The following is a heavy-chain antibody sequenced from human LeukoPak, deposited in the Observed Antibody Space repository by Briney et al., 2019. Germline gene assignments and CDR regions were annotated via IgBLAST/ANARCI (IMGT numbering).Heavy chain of an antibody. CDR3: ARDTYYYGMDV. Sequence: SETLSLTCTVSGGSISIYYWSWIRQPPGKGLEWIGYIYYSGSTNHNPSLKSRVTISVDTSKNQFSLKLSSVTAADTAVYYCARDTYYYGMDVWGQGTTVTVSS. V-gene: IGHV4-59*01. J-gene: IGHJ6*02. CDR2: IYYSGST. CDR1: GGSISIYY.